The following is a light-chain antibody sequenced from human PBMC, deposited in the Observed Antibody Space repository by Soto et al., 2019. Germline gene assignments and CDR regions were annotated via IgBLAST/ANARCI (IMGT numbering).Light chain of an antibody. Sequence: EIVMTQSTTSLFVSPGERATLSCRASQQISNALAWYPQKAGQAPRLHLYGAFSRATGFPARFSGSGSGTDLTLPIRSLEPEDSAVYYCQQRHMWPITFGQGARLEIK. CDR1: QQISNA. CDR3: QQRHMWPIT. J-gene: IGKJ5*01. CDR2: GAF. V-gene: IGKV3-11*01.